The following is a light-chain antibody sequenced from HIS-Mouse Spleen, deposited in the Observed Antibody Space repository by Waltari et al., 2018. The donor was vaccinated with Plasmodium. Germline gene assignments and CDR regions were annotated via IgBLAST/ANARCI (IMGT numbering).Light chain of an antibody. Sequence: QSALTQPRSVSGSPGQSVTISCTGTSSDVGGYNYVSWYQQHPGKAPKRMIYDVSNRPSWVPDRFSGSKSGNTASLTISGLQAEDEADYYCCSYAGSYTYVFGTGTKVTVL. V-gene: IGLV2-11*01. CDR1: SSDVGGYNY. CDR2: DVS. CDR3: CSYAGSYTYV. J-gene: IGLJ1*01.